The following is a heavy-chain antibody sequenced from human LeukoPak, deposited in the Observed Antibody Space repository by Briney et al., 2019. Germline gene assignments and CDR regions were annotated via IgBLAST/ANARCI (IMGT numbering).Heavy chain of an antibody. V-gene: IGHV4-59*11. CDR1: GGSISSHY. J-gene: IGHJ5*02. CDR2: VYYSGST. Sequence: SETLSLTCTVSGGSISSHYWSWIRQPPGKGLEWIGYVYYSGSTNYNPSLKSRVTISVDMSKNQFSLKLSSVTATDTAVYYCARVVTDFWSGSLVDPWGQGTLVTVSS. CDR3: ARVVTDFWSGSLVDP. D-gene: IGHD3-3*01.